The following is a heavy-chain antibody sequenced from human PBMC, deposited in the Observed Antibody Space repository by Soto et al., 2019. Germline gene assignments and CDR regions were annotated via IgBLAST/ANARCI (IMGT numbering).Heavy chain of an antibody. CDR3: ASGGAGSGPFTWELPDH. D-gene: IGHD1-26*01. Sequence: QMQLVQSGAEVKKTGSSVTVSCKALGNTFTYRYLHWMRQAPGQALEWMGWITPFSGDVHYAQKFQERVTNTSDRSINTDNMQMSSLRSEDTAIYFCASGGAGSGPFTWELPDHWSQETLVTISS. J-gene: IGHJ4*02. CDR2: ITPFSGDV. CDR1: GNTFTYRY. V-gene: IGHV1-45*02.